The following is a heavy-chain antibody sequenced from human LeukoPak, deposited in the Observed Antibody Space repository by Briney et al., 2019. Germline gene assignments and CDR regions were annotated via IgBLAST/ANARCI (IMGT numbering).Heavy chain of an antibody. CDR2: ISSSGSTI. J-gene: IGHJ4*02. D-gene: IGHD6-13*01. V-gene: IGHV3-48*03. CDR1: GFTFSSYE. Sequence: GGSLRLSCAASGFTFSSYEMNWVRQAPGKGLEWVSYISSSGSTIYYADFVKGRFTISRDNAKNSLHLQMNSLRAEDTAVYYCARSSSSSWYLDYWGQGTLVTVSS. CDR3: ARSSSSSWYLDY.